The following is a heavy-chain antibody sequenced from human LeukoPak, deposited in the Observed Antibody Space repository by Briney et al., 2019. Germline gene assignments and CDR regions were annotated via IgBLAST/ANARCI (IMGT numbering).Heavy chain of an antibody. CDR2: IKQDGSEK. V-gene: IGHV3-7*01. CDR3: ARDGGVYGDFPEYNWFDP. Sequence: GGSLRLSCAASGFTFSSYWMSWVRQAPGKGLEWVANIKQDGSEKYYVDSVKGRFTISRDNAKNSLYLQVNSLRAEDTAVYYCARDGGVYGDFPEYNWFDPWGQGTLVTVSS. J-gene: IGHJ5*02. D-gene: IGHD4-17*01. CDR1: GFTFSSYW.